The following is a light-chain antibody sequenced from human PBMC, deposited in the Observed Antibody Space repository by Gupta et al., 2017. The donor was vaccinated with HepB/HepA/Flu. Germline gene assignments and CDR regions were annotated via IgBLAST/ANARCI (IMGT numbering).Light chain of an antibody. CDR2: VVS. CDR1: SSDVGGYNY. CDR3: SSYTSSSTL. Sequence: QSALTQPASVSGSPGQSITISCTGTSSDVGGYNYVSWSQQHPGKAPKLMIYVVSNRPSGVSNRFSGSKSGNTASLTISGLQAEDEADYYCSSYTSSSTLFGGGTKLTVL. V-gene: IGLV2-14*03. J-gene: IGLJ2*01.